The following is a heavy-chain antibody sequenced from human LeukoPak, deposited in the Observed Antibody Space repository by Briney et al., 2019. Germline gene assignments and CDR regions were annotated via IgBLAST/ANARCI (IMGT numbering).Heavy chain of an antibody. CDR2: IFSSGST. CDR3: ARLTKFLTTYYPTP. D-gene: IGHD2/OR15-2a*01. CDR1: GGSITGYY. Sequence: KSSETLSLTCTVSGGSITGYYWSWIRQPPGKGLEWVGYIFSSGSTNYSPSLKSRVTISLDTSKSQFSLKLISVTASDTAVYYCARLTKFLTTYYPTPWGQGTLVTVSS. V-gene: IGHV4-59*08. J-gene: IGHJ5*02.